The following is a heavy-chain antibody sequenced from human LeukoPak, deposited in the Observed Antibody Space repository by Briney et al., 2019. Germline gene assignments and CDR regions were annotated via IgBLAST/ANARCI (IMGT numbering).Heavy chain of an antibody. D-gene: IGHD1-1*01. V-gene: IGHV1-18*01. CDR2: ISAYDGNT. Sequence: ASVKVSCKASGYTFTSYGISWVRQAPGQGLEWMGWISAYDGNTNYAQKFQGRVTITADESTSTAYMELSSLRSEDTAVYYCAGQMERAEFDYWGQGTLVTVSS. CDR1: GYTFTSYG. J-gene: IGHJ4*02. CDR3: AGQMERAEFDY.